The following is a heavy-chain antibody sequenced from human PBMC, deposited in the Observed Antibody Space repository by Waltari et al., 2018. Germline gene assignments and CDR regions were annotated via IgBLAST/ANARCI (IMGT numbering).Heavy chain of an antibody. V-gene: IGHV3-23*04. CDR2: IGTTGATT. CDR3: AKMRGGVPTAFDY. D-gene: IGHD4-17*01. CDR1: GFTFIIYA. J-gene: IGHJ4*02. Sequence: VQLVESGGVLLNTGGSLRLSCSASGFTFIIYARGWVRQAPGKGLEWLSSIGTTGATTYYVDSVKGRFANSRDNSHNTLYLPMTRLRAEDTATYYCAKMRGGVPTAFDYWGQGTLVTVSS.